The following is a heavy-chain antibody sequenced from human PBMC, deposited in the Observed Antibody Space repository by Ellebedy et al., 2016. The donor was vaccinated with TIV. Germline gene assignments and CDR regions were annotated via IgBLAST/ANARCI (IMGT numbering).Heavy chain of an antibody. Sequence: GESLKISCAASGFTFSNYWMNWVRQAPGKGLEWVASIKHDGGQKYYVDSVKGRFSISRDNAKNSLYLQMNNLRAEDTSVYYSASAMGRGSSWGQGTLVTVSS. D-gene: IGHD3-10*01. CDR3: ASAMGRGSS. CDR1: GFTFSNYW. CDR2: IKHDGGQK. J-gene: IGHJ5*02. V-gene: IGHV3-7*03.